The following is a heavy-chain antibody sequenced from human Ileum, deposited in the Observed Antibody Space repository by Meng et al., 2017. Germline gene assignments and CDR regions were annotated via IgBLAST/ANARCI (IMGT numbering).Heavy chain of an antibody. V-gene: IGHV1-69*05. CDR2: IFPIFATP. CDR3: ASGGMIRARGAFDI. Sequence: QVQLVQAGAELKKPGSSVKVSCKASGGTFSNYAISWVRQAPGQGLEWMGGIFPIFATPNYAQKFQGRVTITTDESTSTAYLELSSLRSDDTAVYYCASGGMIRARGAFDIWGQGTMVTVSS. CDR1: GGTFSNYA. J-gene: IGHJ3*02. D-gene: IGHD3-10*01.